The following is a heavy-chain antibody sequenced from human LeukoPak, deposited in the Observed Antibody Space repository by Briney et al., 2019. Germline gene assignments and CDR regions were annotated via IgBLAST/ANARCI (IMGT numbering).Heavy chain of an antibody. J-gene: IGHJ4*02. Sequence: GGSLRLSCAASGFTFSSYGMHWVRQAPGKGLEWVAVIWYDGSNKYYADSVKGRFTISRDNSKNTLYLQMNSLRAEDTAVYYCARDGDYYYDSSGYFDYWGQGTLVTVSS. CDR1: GFTFSSYG. D-gene: IGHD3-22*01. CDR3: ARDGDYYYDSSGYFDY. V-gene: IGHV3-33*01. CDR2: IWYDGSNK.